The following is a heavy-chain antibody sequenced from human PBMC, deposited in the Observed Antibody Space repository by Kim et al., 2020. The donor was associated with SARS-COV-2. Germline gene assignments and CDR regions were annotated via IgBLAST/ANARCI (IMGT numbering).Heavy chain of an antibody. CDR1: GGSISSGGYY. D-gene: IGHD3-16*02. CDR3: ARGGEFSFFYYYYGMDV. CDR2: IYYSGST. V-gene: IGHV4-30-4*01. Sequence: SETLSLTCTVSGGSISSGGYYWSWIRQPPGKGLEWIGYIYYSGSTYYNPSLKSRVTISVDTSKNQFSLKMSSVTAADTALQYCARGGEFSFFYYYYGMDV. J-gene: IGHJ6*01.